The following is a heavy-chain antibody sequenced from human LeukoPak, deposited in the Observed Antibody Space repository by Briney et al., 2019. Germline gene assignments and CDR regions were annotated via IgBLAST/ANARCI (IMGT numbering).Heavy chain of an antibody. V-gene: IGHV3-21*01. D-gene: IGHD2-15*01. J-gene: IGHJ3*02. Sequence: SGGSLRLSCAASGFTFSSYSMNWVRQAPGKGLEWVSSISSSSYIYYADSVKGRFTISRDNAKNSLYLQMNSLRAEDTAVYYCATSGYCSGGSCYSGALDIWGQGTMVTVSS. CDR1: GFTFSSYS. CDR2: ISSSSYI. CDR3: ATSGYCSGGSCYSGALDI.